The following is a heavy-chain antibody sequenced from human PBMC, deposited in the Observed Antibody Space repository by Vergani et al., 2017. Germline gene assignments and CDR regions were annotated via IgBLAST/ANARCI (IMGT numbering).Heavy chain of an antibody. Sequence: QVQLQESGPGLVKPSETLSLTCTVPGGSISSYYWSWIRQPPGKGLGWIGYIYYSGSTYYNPSLKSRVTISVDTSKNQFSLKLSSVTAADTAVYDCASYGRDIVPDHFSDFDYWGQGTLVTVSS. D-gene: IGHD2-15*01. CDR1: GGSISSYY. CDR3: ASYGRDIVPDHFSDFDY. J-gene: IGHJ4*02. CDR2: IYYSGST. V-gene: IGHV4-59*12.